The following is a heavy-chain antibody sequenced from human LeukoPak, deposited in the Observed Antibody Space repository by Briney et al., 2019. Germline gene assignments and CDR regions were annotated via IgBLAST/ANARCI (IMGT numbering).Heavy chain of an antibody. D-gene: IGHD3-10*01. V-gene: IGHV4-31*03. CDR3: ASTSNYYGSGSYFY. CDR2: IYYSGST. Sequence: SQTLSLTCTVSGGSISCGGYSWSWIRQHPGKGLEWIGYIYYSGSTYYNPSLKSRVTISVDTSKNQFSLKLSSVTAADTAVYYCASTSNYYGSGSYFYWGQGTLVTVSS. CDR1: GGSISCGGYS. J-gene: IGHJ4*02.